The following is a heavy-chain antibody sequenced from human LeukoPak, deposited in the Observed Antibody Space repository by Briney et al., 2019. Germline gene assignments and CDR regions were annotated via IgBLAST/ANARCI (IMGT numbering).Heavy chain of an antibody. J-gene: IGHJ4*02. CDR1: GFTFSSYE. V-gene: IGHV3-48*03. CDR2: ISESASTI. CDR3: ARGYSGYHYIKY. Sequence: GGSLRLSCAVSGFTFSSYEMNWVRQAPGKGLEWVSYISESASTIYYADSVKGRFTISRDNAKNSLYLQMNSLRAEDTAVYYCARGYSGYHYIKYWGQGTLVTVSS. D-gene: IGHD5-12*01.